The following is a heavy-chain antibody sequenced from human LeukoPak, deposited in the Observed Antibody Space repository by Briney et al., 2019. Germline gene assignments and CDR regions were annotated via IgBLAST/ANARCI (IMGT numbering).Heavy chain of an antibody. Sequence: ASVKVSCKASGYTFTDYFIHWVLQAPGQGLEWMGWSNPNSGGTNYAQKFQGRVTMTRDTSISTAYMELSRLRSDDTAVYYCATLDLLDYWGQGTLVTVSS. CDR3: ATLDLLDY. CDR1: GYTFTDYF. J-gene: IGHJ4*02. V-gene: IGHV1-2*02. CDR2: SNPNSGGT. D-gene: IGHD2-15*01.